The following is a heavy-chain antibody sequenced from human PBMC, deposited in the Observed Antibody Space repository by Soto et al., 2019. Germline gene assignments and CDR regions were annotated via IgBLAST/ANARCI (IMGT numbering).Heavy chain of an antibody. J-gene: IGHJ5*02. D-gene: IGHD3-22*01. CDR2: IIPILGTA. CDR3: ARDRGPSSGYYPYWFDP. Sequence: QVQLVQSGAEVKKPGSSVKVSCKASGGTFSSYAISWVRQAPGQGLEWMGEIIPILGTANYAQKFQGRVTITAXESXSXXYMELSSLRSEDTAVYYCARDRGPSSGYYPYWFDPWGQGTLVTVSS. V-gene: IGHV1-69*12. CDR1: GGTFSSYA.